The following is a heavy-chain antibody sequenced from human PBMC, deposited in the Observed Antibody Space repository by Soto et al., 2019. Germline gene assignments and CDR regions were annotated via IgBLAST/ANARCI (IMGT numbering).Heavy chain of an antibody. CDR3: ARDEGEAYPLRYYYGMDV. V-gene: IGHV3-30-3*01. CDR2: ISYDGSNK. J-gene: IGHJ6*02. CDR1: GFTFSSYA. D-gene: IGHD3-16*01. Sequence: QVQLVESGGGVVQPGRSLRLSCAASGFTFSSYAMHWVRQAPGKGLEWVAVISYDGSNKYYADSVKGRFTISRDNSKNPLYLQMNSLRAEDTAVYYCARDEGEAYPLRYYYGMDVWGQGTTVTVSS.